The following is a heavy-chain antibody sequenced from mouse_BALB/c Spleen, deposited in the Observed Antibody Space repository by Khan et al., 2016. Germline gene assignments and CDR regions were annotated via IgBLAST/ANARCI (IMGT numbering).Heavy chain of an antibody. CDR1: GFNITDYY. Sequence: EVQLQESGAELVRSGASVRLSCTAAGFNITDYYMHWVKQRPEQGMEWIGWIDPENGYSEYAPKFQGKATLTADTSSTTAYLRLSSLTSEDTVVSYCNAEGYDGGFDYWGQGTTLTVSS. D-gene: IGHD2-2*01. CDR3: NAEGYDGGFDY. J-gene: IGHJ2*01. V-gene: IGHV14-4*02. CDR2: IDPENGYS.